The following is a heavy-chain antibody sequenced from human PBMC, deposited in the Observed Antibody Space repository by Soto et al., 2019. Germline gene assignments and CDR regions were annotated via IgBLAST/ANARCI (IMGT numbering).Heavy chain of an antibody. J-gene: IGHJ5*02. CDR2: IYYSGST. Sequence: TSETLSLTCTVSGGSISSYYWSWIRQPPGKGLEWIGYIYYSGSTNYNPSLKSRVTISVDTSKNQFSLKLSSVTAADTAVYYCARTQQGGWFDPWGQGTLVTVSS. CDR1: GGSISSYY. CDR3: ARTQQGGWFDP. V-gene: IGHV4-59*01. D-gene: IGHD6-13*01.